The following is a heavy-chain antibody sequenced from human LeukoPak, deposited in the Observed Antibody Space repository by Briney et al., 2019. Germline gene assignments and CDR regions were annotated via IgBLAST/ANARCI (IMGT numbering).Heavy chain of an antibody. Sequence: SETLSLTCAVYGGSFSGYYWSWIRQPPGKGLEWIGEINHSGSTNYNPSLKSRVTISVDTSKNQFSLKLSSVTAADTAVYYCARRPAGYSSSWGYYYYGMDVWGQGTTVTVSS. J-gene: IGHJ6*02. V-gene: IGHV4-34*01. D-gene: IGHD6-13*01. CDR3: ARRPAGYSSSWGYYYYGMDV. CDR2: INHSGST. CDR1: GGSFSGYY.